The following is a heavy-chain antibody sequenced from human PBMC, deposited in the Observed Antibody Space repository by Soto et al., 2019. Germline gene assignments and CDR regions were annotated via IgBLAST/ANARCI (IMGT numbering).Heavy chain of an antibody. Sequence: QITLNESGPTQVKPRQTLTLTCTFSGFSLTTSGVGVGWIRQSPGTAPEWLALIYWDDDKRYSPSLKSRLTTTKDTSKNQVVLTMADLDPADTATYYCAHRVLRTVFGLVTTTAIYFDFWGQGTPVAVS. CDR2: IYWDDDK. V-gene: IGHV2-5*02. D-gene: IGHD3-3*01. CDR3: AHRVLRTVFGLVTTTAIYFDF. J-gene: IGHJ4*02. CDR1: GFSLTTSGVG.